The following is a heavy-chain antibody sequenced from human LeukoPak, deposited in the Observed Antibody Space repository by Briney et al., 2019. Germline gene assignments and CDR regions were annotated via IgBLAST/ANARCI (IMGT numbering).Heavy chain of an antibody. CDR2: IYPCDSDT. Sequence: GESLKISCKGSGYSFTSYWIGWVRQMPGKGLEWMGIIYPCDSDTRYSPSFQGQVTISADKSISTAYLQWSSLKASDTAMYYCARPGDYDYVWGSSSSDYFDYWGQGTLVTVSS. CDR1: GYSFTSYW. D-gene: IGHD3-16*01. J-gene: IGHJ4*02. CDR3: ARPGDYDYVWGSSSSDYFDY. V-gene: IGHV5-51*01.